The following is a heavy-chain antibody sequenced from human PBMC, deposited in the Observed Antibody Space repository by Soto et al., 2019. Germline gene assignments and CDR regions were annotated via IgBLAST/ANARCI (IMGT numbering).Heavy chain of an antibody. V-gene: IGHV3-23*01. CDR2: ISGGGERT. CDR3: AKSTTELSRGIFDY. D-gene: IGHD1-7*01. CDR1: GFPFYSYA. J-gene: IGHJ4*02. Sequence: PGGSLRLSCAASGFPFYSYAMTWVRQAPGKGLEWVSGISGGGERTDYADSVKGRFTMSRDNYRNTLYLQMSSLRADDTAVYFCAKSTTELSRGIFDYWGQGTPVTVSS.